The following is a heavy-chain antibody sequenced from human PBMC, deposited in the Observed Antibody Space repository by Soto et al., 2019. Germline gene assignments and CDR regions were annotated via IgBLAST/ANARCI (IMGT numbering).Heavy chain of an antibody. CDR2: ISSSSSYI. Sequence: GGSLRLSCAASGFTFSSYSMNWVRQAPGKGLEWVSSISSSSSYIYYADSVKGRFTISRDNAKSSLYLQMNSLRAEDTAVYYCARDDCSSTSCYIYDYWGQGTLVTVSS. V-gene: IGHV3-21*01. CDR3: ARDDCSSTSCYIYDY. J-gene: IGHJ4*02. D-gene: IGHD2-2*01. CDR1: GFTFSSYS.